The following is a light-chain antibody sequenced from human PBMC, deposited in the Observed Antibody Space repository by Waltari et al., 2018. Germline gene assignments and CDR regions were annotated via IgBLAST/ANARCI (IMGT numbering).Light chain of an antibody. CDR1: SSAVRSYNY. Sequence: QSALTQPAPVSGSPGPSITLTCTGTSSAVRSYNYVSWYQQYPGKAPKLLIYAVTQRPSGVSDRFSGSKSGNTASLTISGLQAEDEADYYCCSYAGDSLYVFGTGTTVTV. CDR2: AVT. CDR3: CSYAGDSLYV. J-gene: IGLJ1*01. V-gene: IGLV2-23*02.